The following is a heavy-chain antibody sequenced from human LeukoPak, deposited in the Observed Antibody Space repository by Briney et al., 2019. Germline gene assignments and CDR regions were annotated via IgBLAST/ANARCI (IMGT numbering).Heavy chain of an antibody. J-gene: IGHJ4*02. Sequence: SETLSLTCAVHGGSFRGYYWSWIRPPPGKRLEWVGEINHSGSTNYNPSLKSRVTISVDTSKNQFSLKLSSVTAADTAVYYCARVENYGSGSLDYWGQGTLVTVSS. CDR2: INHSGST. CDR3: ARVENYGSGSLDY. V-gene: IGHV4-34*01. CDR1: GGSFRGYY. D-gene: IGHD3-10*01.